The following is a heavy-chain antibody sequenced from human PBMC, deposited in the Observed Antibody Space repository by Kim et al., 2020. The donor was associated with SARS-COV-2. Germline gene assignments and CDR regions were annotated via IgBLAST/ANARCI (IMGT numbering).Heavy chain of an antibody. J-gene: IGHJ3*02. V-gene: IGHV3-48*02. CDR1: GFTFSAYD. CDR3: VRDRMGGAFDM. CDR2: ITKRSTTI. Sequence: GGSLRLSCATSGFTFSAYDMNWVRQAPGKGLEWLSFITKRSTTIYYADSVECRFTISRDDAKNSLFLQMNSLRDEDTALYYCVRDRMGGAFDMWGQGTIVTVSS. D-gene: IGHD3-16*01.